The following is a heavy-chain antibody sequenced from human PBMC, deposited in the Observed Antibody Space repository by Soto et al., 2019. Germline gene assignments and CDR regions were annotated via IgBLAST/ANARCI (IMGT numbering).Heavy chain of an antibody. CDR3: ARDNGLAGSFDP. CDR1: GFTFSSYS. J-gene: IGHJ5*02. D-gene: IGHD6-13*01. V-gene: IGHV3-48*02. CDR2: ITSSSTTI. Sequence: GGSLRLSCAASGFTFSSYSMNWVRQAPGKGLEWISYITSSSTTIYYADSVKDRFTISRDNAKNSLYLQMNSLRDEDTAVYYCARDNGLAGSFDPWGQGTLVTVSS.